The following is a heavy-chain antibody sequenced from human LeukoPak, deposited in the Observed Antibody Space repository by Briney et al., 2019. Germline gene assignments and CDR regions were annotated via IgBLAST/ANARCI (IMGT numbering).Heavy chain of an antibody. D-gene: IGHD2-15*01. CDR1: GFTFSSTW. Sequence: GGSLRLSCAVSGFTFSSTWMHWVRQAPGKGLEWVSRINSDGSTTMYADSVKGRFTISRDNAKNTLYLQMNSLRAEDTAVYYCARMYCSGGSCYFDYWGQGTLVTVSS. V-gene: IGHV3-74*03. CDR3: ARMYCSGGSCYFDY. CDR2: INSDGSTT. J-gene: IGHJ4*02.